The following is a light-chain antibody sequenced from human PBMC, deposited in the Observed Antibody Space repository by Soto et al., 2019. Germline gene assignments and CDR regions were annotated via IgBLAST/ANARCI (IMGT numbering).Light chain of an antibody. V-gene: IGKV1-5*03. CDR2: KAS. CDR3: QQYNSYSLT. J-gene: IGKJ4*01. Sequence: DIQMTQSPSTLSASVGDRVTITCRASQSISSWLAWYQQKPGKAPKLLIYKASSLESGVPSRFSGSGSGTEFTXTISSLQPDDFATYYCQQYNSYSLTFGGGTKVEIK. CDR1: QSISSW.